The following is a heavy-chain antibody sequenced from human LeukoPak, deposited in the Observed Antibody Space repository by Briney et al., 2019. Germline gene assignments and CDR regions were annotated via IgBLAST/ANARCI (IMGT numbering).Heavy chain of an antibody. D-gene: IGHD2-2*01. Sequence: GGSLRLSCAASGFSFSTNGMTSVRQPAGKGLEWLSAISGSGGETFYADSVKGRFTISRDNTKNTLYLQMYSLTAENTAVYYCAKDCSSTRCYEPAFDYWGQGALVTVSS. CDR3: AKDCSSTRCYEPAFDY. CDR2: ISGSGGET. V-gene: IGHV3-23*01. J-gene: IGHJ4*02. CDR1: GFSFSTNG.